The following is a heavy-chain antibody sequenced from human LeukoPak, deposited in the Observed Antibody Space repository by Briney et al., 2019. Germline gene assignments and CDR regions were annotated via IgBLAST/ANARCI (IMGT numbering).Heavy chain of an antibody. J-gene: IGHJ6*04. CDR1: GFTFSSYG. D-gene: IGHD2-15*01. CDR2: IWCDGSNT. Sequence: PGRSLRLSCAASGFTFSSYGMHWVRQAPGKGLEWVSVIWCDGSNTYYADSVKGRFTISRDNSKNTLYLQMNSLRAEDTAVYYCARGTMSVVVAATDYYYGMFVSCKGTTITVSS. V-gene: IGHV3-33*01. CDR3: ARGTMSVVVAATDYYYGMFV.